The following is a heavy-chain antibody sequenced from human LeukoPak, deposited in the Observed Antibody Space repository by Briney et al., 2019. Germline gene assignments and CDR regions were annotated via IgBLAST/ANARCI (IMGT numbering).Heavy chain of an antibody. J-gene: IGHJ5*02. V-gene: IGHV4-39*01. CDR1: GGSISSSSYY. CDR3: AKSLNYNGSDNPLPFDP. Sequence: PSETLSLTCTVSGGSISSSSYYWGWIRQPPGKGLEWIGSIYYSGSTYYNPSLKSRVTISVDTSKNQFSLKLSSVTTADTAVYYCAKSLNYNGSDNPLPFDPWGQGTLVTVSS. CDR2: IYYSGST. D-gene: IGHD3-10*01.